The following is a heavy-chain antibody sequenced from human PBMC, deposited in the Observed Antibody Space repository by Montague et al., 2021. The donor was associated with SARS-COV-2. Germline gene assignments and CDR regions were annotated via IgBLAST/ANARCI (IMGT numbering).Heavy chain of an antibody. V-gene: IGHV3-48*03. CDR3: ARESSSRHGMDV. D-gene: IGHD6-13*01. CDR1: DFTFSSYE. J-gene: IGHJ6*02. Sequence: LSCAVSDFTFSSYEMNWVRQAPGKGLEWVSYISSGGRAIYYADSVKGRFTLSRDNAKNSLSLQMNSLRAEDTAVYYCARESSSRHGMDVWGHGTTVTVSS. CDR2: ISSGGRAI.